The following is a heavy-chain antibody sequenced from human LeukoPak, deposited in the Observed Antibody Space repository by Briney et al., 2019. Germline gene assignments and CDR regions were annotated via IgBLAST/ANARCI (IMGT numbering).Heavy chain of an antibody. Sequence: ASVKVSCKASGYTFTSYGISWVRQAPGQGLEWMGWISAYNGNTNYAQKLQGRVTMTTDTSTSTAYVELRSLRSDDTAVYYCARAPGIEVMDVWGKGTTVTVSS. D-gene: IGHD2-21*01. J-gene: IGHJ6*04. CDR1: GYTFTSYG. CDR3: ARAPGIEVMDV. CDR2: ISAYNGNT. V-gene: IGHV1-18*01.